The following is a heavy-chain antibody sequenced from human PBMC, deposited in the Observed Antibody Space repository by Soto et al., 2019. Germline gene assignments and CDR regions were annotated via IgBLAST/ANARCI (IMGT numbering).Heavy chain of an antibody. V-gene: IGHV5-51*01. CDR1: GYSFTIYW. D-gene: IGHD1-26*01. Sequence: PGEALKISCXGSGYSFTIYWIGGVRQMPGKGLEWRGIIYPGDSETRYSPSFQGQVTASADKSISTSHLQWSSLKASDTAMYCCARPTSKWDLIPHDALDIWGQRTIVPVSS. J-gene: IGHJ3*02. CDR2: IYPGDSET. CDR3: ARPTSKWDLIPHDALDI.